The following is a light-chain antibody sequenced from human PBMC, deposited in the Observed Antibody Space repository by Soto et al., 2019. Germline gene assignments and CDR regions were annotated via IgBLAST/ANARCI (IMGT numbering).Light chain of an antibody. J-gene: IGKJ1*01. V-gene: IGKV1-39*01. Sequence: DIQMTQSPSFLSASVGDRVTITCRASQSISSCLNWYQQKPGKAPKVLIFAASTLQSGVPPKCSGSGSGTNFTPPISSMQSEDFATFYCQQSYSTVTWTFGQGTKVEIK. CDR3: QQSYSTVTWT. CDR2: AAS. CDR1: QSISSC.